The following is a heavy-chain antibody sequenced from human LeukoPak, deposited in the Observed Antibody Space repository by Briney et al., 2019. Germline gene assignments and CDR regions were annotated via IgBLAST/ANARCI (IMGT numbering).Heavy chain of an antibody. V-gene: IGHV5-51*01. Sequence: GESLKISCKGSGYSFTSYWIGWVRQMPGKGLEWMGIIYPGDSDIRYSPSFQGQVTISADKSISTAYLQWSSLKASDTAMYYCARLGYYDSNSYLQGDAFDIWGQGSMVTVSS. D-gene: IGHD3-22*01. CDR2: IYPGDSDI. J-gene: IGHJ3*02. CDR1: GYSFTSYW. CDR3: ARLGYYDSNSYLQGDAFDI.